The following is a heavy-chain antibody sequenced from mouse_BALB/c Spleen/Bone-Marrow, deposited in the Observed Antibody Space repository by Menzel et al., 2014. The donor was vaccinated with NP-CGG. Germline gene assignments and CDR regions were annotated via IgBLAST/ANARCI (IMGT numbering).Heavy chain of an antibody. CDR2: IYPGDGDT. V-gene: IGHV1-80*01. CDR3: ARPNWKGDWYFDV. D-gene: IGHD4-1*01. Sequence: VQVVESGAELVRPGSSVKISCKASGYAFSSYWMNWVKQRPGQGLEWIGQIYPGDGDTNYNGKFKGKATLTADKSSSTAYMQLSSLTSEDSAVYFCARPNWKGDWYFDVWGAGTTVTVSS. J-gene: IGHJ1*01. CDR1: GYAFSSYW.